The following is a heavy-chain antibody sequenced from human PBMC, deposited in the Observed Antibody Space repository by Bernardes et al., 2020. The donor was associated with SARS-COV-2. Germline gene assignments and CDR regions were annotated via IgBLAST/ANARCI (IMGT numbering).Heavy chain of an antibody. Sequence: GGSLRLSCAASGFTFRTYSMNWVRQAPGKGLEWVSSIGTSSSYIYYADSVKGRFTISRDNAKNSLYLQMNSLRAEDTAVYYCARYRDYYASRSFPNCFDPWGHGTLVAVPS. CDR1: GFTFRTYS. V-gene: IGHV3-21*01. CDR3: ARYRDYYASRSFPNCFDP. D-gene: IGHD3-10*01. J-gene: IGHJ5*02. CDR2: IGTSSSYI.